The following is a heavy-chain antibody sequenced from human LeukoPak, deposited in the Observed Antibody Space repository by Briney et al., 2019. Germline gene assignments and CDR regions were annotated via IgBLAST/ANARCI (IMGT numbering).Heavy chain of an antibody. CDR3: ARSDYDFWSGYPPFDY. CDR1: GGTFSSYA. V-gene: IGHV1-69*04. J-gene: IGHJ4*02. Sequence: SVKVSCKASGGTFSSYAISWVRQAPGQGLEWMGRIIPILGIANYAQKFQGRVTITADTSTSTAYMELRSLRSDDTAVYYCARSDYDFWSGYPPFDYWGQGTLVTVSS. D-gene: IGHD3-3*01. CDR2: IIPILGIA.